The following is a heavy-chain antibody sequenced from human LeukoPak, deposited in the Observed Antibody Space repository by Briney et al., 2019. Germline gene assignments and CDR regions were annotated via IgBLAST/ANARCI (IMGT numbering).Heavy chain of an antibody. Sequence: GGSLRLSCAASGFTFSNAWMSWVRQAPGKGLEWVGIMSNSGENTFYGEAVKGRFTISRDNSQNTLYLQMNSLRPEDTAVYYCAKGGASVTRYVDYWGQGTLVTVSS. J-gene: IGHJ4*02. D-gene: IGHD4-17*01. CDR3: AKGGASVTRYVDY. V-gene: IGHV3-30*18. CDR2: MSNSGENT. CDR1: GFTFSNAW.